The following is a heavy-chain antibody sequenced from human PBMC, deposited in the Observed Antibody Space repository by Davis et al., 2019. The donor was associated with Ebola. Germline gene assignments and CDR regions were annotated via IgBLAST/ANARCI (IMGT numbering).Heavy chain of an antibody. CDR2: IYHSGST. CDR3: ARAQTTVTTEWFDP. V-gene: IGHV4-4*02. D-gene: IGHD4-17*01. J-gene: IGHJ5*02. Sequence: MPGGSLRLSCAVSGGSISSSNWWSWVRQPPGKGPEWIGEIYHSGSTNYNPSLKSRVTISVDRSKNQFSLKLSSVTAADTAVYYCARAQTTVTTEWFDPWGQGTLVTVSS. CDR1: GGSISSSNW.